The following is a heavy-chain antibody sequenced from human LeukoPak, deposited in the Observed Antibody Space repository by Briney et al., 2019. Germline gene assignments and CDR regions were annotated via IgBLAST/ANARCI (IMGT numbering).Heavy chain of an antibody. Sequence: GRSLRLSCAASGFTFDDYAMHWVRQAPGKGVEWVSGISWNSGSIVYAESVKGRFTISRDNAKNSLYLQMNSLRAEDTALYYCAKDPPGGWSNHDAFDIWGQGTMVTVSS. V-gene: IGHV3-9*01. J-gene: IGHJ3*02. CDR2: ISWNSGSI. D-gene: IGHD6-19*01. CDR3: AKDPPGGWSNHDAFDI. CDR1: GFTFDDYA.